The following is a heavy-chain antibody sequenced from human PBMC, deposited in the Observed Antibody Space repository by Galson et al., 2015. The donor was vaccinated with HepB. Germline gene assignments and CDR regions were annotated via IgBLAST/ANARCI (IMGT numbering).Heavy chain of an antibody. CDR3: AQQQLVDTPFDY. V-gene: IGHV3-23*01. D-gene: IGHD6-13*01. Sequence: SLRLSCAASGFTFSSYAMSWVRQAPGKGLEWVSAVSGSGGSTYYADSVKGRFTISRDNSKNTLYLQMNSLRAEDTAVYYCAQQQLVDTPFDYWGQGTLVTVSS. J-gene: IGHJ4*02. CDR1: GFTFSSYA. CDR2: VSGSGGST.